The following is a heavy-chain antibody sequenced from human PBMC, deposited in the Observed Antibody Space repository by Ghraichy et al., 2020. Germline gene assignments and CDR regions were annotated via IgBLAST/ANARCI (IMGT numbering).Heavy chain of an antibody. CDR2: IYSGGTT. D-gene: IGHD3-10*01. V-gene: IGHV3-53*01. J-gene: IGHJ3*02. Sequence: GGSLRLSCAASGFSVSDKYMNWVRQAPGKGLEWVSIIYSGGTTYYADSVKGRFTISRDNSKNTLYLQMNSLSAEDTAVYYCASDYYGSGSYSHDAFDIWGQGTKVTVSS. CDR3: ASDYYGSGSYSHDAFDI. CDR1: GFSVSDKY.